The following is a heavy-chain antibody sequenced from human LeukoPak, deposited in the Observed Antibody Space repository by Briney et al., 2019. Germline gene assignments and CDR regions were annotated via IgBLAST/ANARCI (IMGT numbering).Heavy chain of an antibody. Sequence: PGGSLRLSCAASGFTFSSYRMSWVRQAPGKGLEWVANIKQDGSEKYYVDSVKGRFTISRDNAKNSLYLQMNSLRAEDTAVYYCARETDIPGYSSGLDYWGQGTLVTVSS. J-gene: IGHJ4*02. V-gene: IGHV3-7*03. CDR2: IKQDGSEK. CDR1: GFTFSSYR. D-gene: IGHD6-19*01. CDR3: ARETDIPGYSSGLDY.